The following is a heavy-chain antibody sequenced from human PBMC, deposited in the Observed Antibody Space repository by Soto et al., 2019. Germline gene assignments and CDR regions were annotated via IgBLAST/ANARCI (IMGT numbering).Heavy chain of an antibody. D-gene: IGHD1-26*01. CDR1: GFTFKSYS. Sequence: GGSLRLSCAASGFTFKSYSMNWVLQAPGKGLEWVSYISSSSSTIYYADSVKGRFTISRDNAKNSLYLQMNSLRDEDTAVYYCARDLTHEWELPSYLDYWGQGTLVTVSS. CDR2: ISSSSSTI. V-gene: IGHV3-48*02. J-gene: IGHJ4*02. CDR3: ARDLTHEWELPSYLDY.